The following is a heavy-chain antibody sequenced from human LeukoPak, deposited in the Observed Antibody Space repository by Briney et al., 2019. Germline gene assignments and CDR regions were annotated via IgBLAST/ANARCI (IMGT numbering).Heavy chain of an antibody. V-gene: IGHV3-33*01. J-gene: IGHJ4*02. D-gene: IGHD1-1*01. CDR3: ARDRDVGGTYNLDY. CDR2: IWYDGSNK. CDR1: GFTFSNYG. Sequence: GGSLRLSCAASGFTFSNYGMHWVRQAPGKGLEWVAVIWYDGSNKYYADSVKGRFTISRDNSKNTLYLQMNSLRAEDTAVYYCARDRDVGGTYNLDYWGQGTQVTVSS.